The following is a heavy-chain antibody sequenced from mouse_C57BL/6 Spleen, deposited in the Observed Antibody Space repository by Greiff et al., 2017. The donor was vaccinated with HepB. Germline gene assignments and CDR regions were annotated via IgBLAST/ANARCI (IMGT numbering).Heavy chain of an antibody. V-gene: IGHV5-12*01. CDR3: ARPGYGSPHGYFDV. CDR1: GFTFSDYY. D-gene: IGHD1-1*01. CDR2: ISNGGGST. J-gene: IGHJ1*03. Sequence: EVKLMESGGGLVQPGGSLKLSCAASGFTFSDYYMYWVRQTPEKRLEWVAYISNGGGSTYYPDTVKGRFTISRDNAKNTLYLQMSRLKSEDTAMYYGARPGYGSPHGYFDVWGTGTTVTVSS.